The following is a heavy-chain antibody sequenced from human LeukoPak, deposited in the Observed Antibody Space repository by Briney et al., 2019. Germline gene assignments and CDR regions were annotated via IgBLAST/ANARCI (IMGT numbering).Heavy chain of an antibody. CDR1: GGSISSGDYY. CDR2: IYYTGST. Sequence: PSQTLSLTCTVSGGSISSGDYYWSWIRQPPGKGLEWIGYIYYTGSTYYNPSLKSRVTISIDTSKSQFSLNLNSVTAADTAVYSCARGSTGPDYWGQGTLVTVSS. D-gene: IGHD3-9*01. V-gene: IGHV4-30-4*01. J-gene: IGHJ4*02. CDR3: ARGSTGPDY.